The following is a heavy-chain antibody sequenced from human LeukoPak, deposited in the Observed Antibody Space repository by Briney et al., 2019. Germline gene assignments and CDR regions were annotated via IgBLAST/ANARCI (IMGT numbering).Heavy chain of an antibody. CDR2: ISGYNGNT. D-gene: IGHD3-10*01. J-gene: IGHJ4*02. CDR3: ARSSHRDGDTFDY. V-gene: IGHV1-18*01. CDR1: GYTFTSYG. Sequence: ASVKVSCKASGYTFTSYGISWVRQAPGQGLEWMGWISGYNGNTNYAQKLQGRVTMTTDPSTTTAYMELRSLRSDDTAVYYCARSSHRDGDTFDYWGQGTLVTVSS.